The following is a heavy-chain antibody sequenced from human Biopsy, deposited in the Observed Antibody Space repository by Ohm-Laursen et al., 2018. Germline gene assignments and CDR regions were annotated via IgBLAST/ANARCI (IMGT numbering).Heavy chain of an antibody. Sequence: GSSVKVSCKASGAIFSNYAITWVRQAPGQGLEWMGGIIPLFGAPNYAQKFQGRLTITADESKSTTYMELSSLRSEDTAVYYCAADINVWNVNYWGQGTQVTVSS. V-gene: IGHV1-69*01. D-gene: IGHD1-1*01. CDR2: IIPLFGAP. CDR3: AADINVWNVNY. J-gene: IGHJ4*02. CDR1: GAIFSNYA.